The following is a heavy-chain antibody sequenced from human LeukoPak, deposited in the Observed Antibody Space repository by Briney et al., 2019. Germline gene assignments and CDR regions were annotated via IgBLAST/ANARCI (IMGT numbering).Heavy chain of an antibody. D-gene: IGHD3-10*01. CDR3: AIMERVRGVLGAFDI. CDR2: ISSSGSTI. CDR1: GFTYSIYE. V-gene: IGHV3-48*03. J-gene: IGHJ3*02. Sequence: GGSLRLSCAPSGFTYSIYEMQWVRHAPGKGLEWVSYISSSGSTIYYADSVKGRFTISRDNAKNSLYLQMNSLRAEDTAVYYCAIMERVRGVLGAFDIWGQGTMVTVSS.